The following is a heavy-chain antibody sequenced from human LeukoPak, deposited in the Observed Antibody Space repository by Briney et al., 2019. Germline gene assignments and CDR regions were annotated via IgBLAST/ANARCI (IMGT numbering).Heavy chain of an antibody. D-gene: IGHD5-12*01. Sequence: GGSLRLSCAASGFTFSSYTMDWVRQAPGKGPEWVSSITSSSSYIYYADSVKGRFTISRDNSRNSLYLQMNSLRAEDTAVYYCARSPGGYSGPFAYWGQGTLVTVS. CDR2: ITSSSSYI. CDR3: ARSPGGYSGPFAY. J-gene: IGHJ4*02. CDR1: GFTFSSYT. V-gene: IGHV3-21*01.